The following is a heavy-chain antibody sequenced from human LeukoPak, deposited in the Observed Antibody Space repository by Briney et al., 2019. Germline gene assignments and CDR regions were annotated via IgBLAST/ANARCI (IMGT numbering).Heavy chain of an antibody. CDR1: GGSISSSSYY. CDR3: ASFYCSGGSCYQYFSYYYMDV. Sequence: ASETLSLTCTVSGGSISSSSYYWGWIRQPPGKGLEWIGSIYYSGNTYYNPSLKSRVTISVDTSKNQFSLKLTSVTAADTAVYYCASFYCSGGSCYQYFSYYYMDVWGKGTTVTISS. CDR2: IYYSGNT. D-gene: IGHD2-15*01. V-gene: IGHV4-39*01. J-gene: IGHJ6*03.